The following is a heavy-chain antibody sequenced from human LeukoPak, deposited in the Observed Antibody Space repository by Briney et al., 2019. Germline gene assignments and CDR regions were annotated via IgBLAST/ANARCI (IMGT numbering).Heavy chain of an antibody. CDR1: GFTFSSYA. Sequence: GGSLRLSCAASGFTFSSYAMHWVRQAPGKGLEWVAVISYDGSNKYYADSVKGRFTISRDNSKDTLYLQMNSLRAEDTAVYYCARGGEPYYDFWSGRKHHPNWFDPWGQGTLVTVSS. J-gene: IGHJ5*02. CDR2: ISYDGSNK. CDR3: ARGGEPYYDFWSGRKHHPNWFDP. V-gene: IGHV3-30-3*01. D-gene: IGHD3-3*01.